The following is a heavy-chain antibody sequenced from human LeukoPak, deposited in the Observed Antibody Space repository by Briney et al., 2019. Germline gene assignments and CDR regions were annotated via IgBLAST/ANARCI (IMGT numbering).Heavy chain of an antibody. Sequence: SETLSLTCAVPGGSISSNNWWGWVRQPPGKGLEWIGEIYHSGSPNYNPSLKSRVTISVDKSRNHFSLNLSSVTAADTAVYYCARVNINNWHSCDYWGQGTLVTVSS. CDR1: GGSISSNNW. CDR3: ARVNINNWHSCDY. J-gene: IGHJ4*02. V-gene: IGHV4-4*02. D-gene: IGHD1-1*01. CDR2: IYHSGSP.